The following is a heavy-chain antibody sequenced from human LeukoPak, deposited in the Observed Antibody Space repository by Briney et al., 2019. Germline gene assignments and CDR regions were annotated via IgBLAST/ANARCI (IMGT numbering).Heavy chain of an antibody. CDR2: INPSGGST. CDR3: ARGGVGTTSYYYYAMDV. CDR1: GYTFTSYY. J-gene: IGHJ6*02. Sequence: ASVKVSCKASGYTFTSYYMHWVRQAPGQGLEWMGIINPSGGSTSYAQKFQGRVTMTRDTSTSTVYMELSSLRSDDTAVYYCARGGVGTTSYYYYAMDVWGQGTTITVSS. D-gene: IGHD1-26*01. V-gene: IGHV1-46*01.